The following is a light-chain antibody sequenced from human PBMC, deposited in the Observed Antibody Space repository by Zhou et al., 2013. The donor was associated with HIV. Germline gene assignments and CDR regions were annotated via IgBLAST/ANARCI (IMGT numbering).Light chain of an antibody. CDR3: LQHNSYPFT. V-gene: IGKV1-5*03. CDR1: QNINAW. Sequence: DIQMTQSPSTVSASVGDRVTITCRATQNINAWLAWYQQKPGKAPKVLIYKASILETGVPSRFSGSGSGTEFTLTIYGLQPEDFATYYCLQHNSYPFTFGPGTKVDVK. J-gene: IGKJ3*01. CDR2: KAS.